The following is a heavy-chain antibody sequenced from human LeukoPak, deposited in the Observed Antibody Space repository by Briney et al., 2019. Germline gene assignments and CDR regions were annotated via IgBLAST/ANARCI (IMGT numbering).Heavy chain of an antibody. CDR2: ISAGGST. V-gene: IGHV3-23*01. CDR3: AKRGQYYYDSSGYYYQD. J-gene: IGHJ4*02. D-gene: IGHD3-22*01. CDR1: GFAFSSYD. Sequence: GGSLRLSCAAAGFAFSSYDMSWVRQAPGKGLEWVSAISAGGSTYYADSVKGRFTISRDNSKNTLYLQMNSLRAEDTGVYYCAKRGQYYYDSSGYYYQDWGQGTLVIVSS.